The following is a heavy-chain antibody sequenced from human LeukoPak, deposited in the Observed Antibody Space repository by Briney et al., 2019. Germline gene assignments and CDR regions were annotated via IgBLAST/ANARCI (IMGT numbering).Heavy chain of an antibody. Sequence: GESLKVSCKGSGYSFTSYWIGWVRHVSGKGLEYMGIIYPGDSDTRYSPSFQGQVTISADKSISTAYLQWSSLKASDTAMYYCATLVGYGSFFDYWGQGTLVTVSS. D-gene: IGHD3-10*01. V-gene: IGHV5-51*01. J-gene: IGHJ4*02. CDR2: IYPGDSDT. CDR1: GYSFTSYW. CDR3: ATLVGYGSFFDY.